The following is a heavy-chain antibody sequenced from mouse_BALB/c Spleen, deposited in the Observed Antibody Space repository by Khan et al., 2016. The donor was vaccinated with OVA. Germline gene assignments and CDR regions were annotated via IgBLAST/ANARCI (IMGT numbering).Heavy chain of an antibody. Sequence: VQLQQSGAELVKPGASVTLSCTASGFNIKDTYMHWVKQRPEQGLEWIGRIDPANGNTNYDPNFQGKATITPDTSSNTAYLQLSSLTSEDTAFYYCDRINAWGQGTTLTVSS. CDR3: DRINA. V-gene: IGHV14-3*02. CDR2: IDPANGNT. J-gene: IGHJ2*01. CDR1: GFNIKDTY.